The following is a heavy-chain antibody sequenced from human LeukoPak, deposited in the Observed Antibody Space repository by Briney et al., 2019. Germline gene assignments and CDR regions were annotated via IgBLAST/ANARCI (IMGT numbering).Heavy chain of an antibody. CDR3: AKRGPIYSSSPGNYFDY. CDR2: IKQDGGEI. D-gene: IGHD6-6*01. Sequence: QSGGSLRLSCAASGFTFSSCWMSWVRQAPGKGLEWVANIKQDGGEIYYVDSVKGRFTISRDNTKNSLYLQMNSLRAEDTAVYYCAKRGPIYSSSPGNYFDYWGQGTLVTVSS. CDR1: GFTFSSCW. V-gene: IGHV3-7*03. J-gene: IGHJ4*02.